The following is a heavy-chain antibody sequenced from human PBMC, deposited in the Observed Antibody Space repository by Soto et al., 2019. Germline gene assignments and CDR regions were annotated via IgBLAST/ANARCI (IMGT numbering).Heavy chain of an antibody. CDR2: IYYSGST. V-gene: IGHV4-59*01. Sequence: SETLSLTCTVSGGSISSYYWSWIRQPPGKGLEWIGYIYYSGSTNYNPSLKSRVTISVDTSKNQFSLKLSSVTAADTAVYYCAGGSSSWAHWFDPWGQGTLVTVSS. J-gene: IGHJ5*02. CDR1: GGSISSYY. CDR3: AGGSSSWAHWFDP. D-gene: IGHD6-6*01.